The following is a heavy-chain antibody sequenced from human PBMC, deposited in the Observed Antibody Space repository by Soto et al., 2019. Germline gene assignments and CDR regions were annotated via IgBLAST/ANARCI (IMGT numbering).Heavy chain of an antibody. D-gene: IGHD6-13*01. CDR3: ASLIAAGNWFDP. J-gene: IGHJ5*02. V-gene: IGHV4-34*01. CDR1: GGSFSGYY. CDR2: INHSGST. Sequence: QVQLQQWGAGLLKPSETLSLTCAVYGGSFSGYYWSWIRQPPGKGLEWIGEINHSGSTNYNPSLKSRVTISVDTSKNQFSLKLSSVTAAYTAVYYCASLIAAGNWFDPWGQGTLVTVSS.